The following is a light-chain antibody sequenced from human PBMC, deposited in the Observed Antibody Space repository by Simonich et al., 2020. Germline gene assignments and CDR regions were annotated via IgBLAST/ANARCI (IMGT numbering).Light chain of an antibody. CDR1: RRDVGGYNY. CDR2: DVS. CDR3: SSYTSSSTWV. J-gene: IGLJ3*02. V-gene: IGLV2-14*01. Sequence: QSALTQPASVSGSPGQSITISCTGTRRDVGGYNYVSWYQQHPCKAPQLMIYDVSKRPSGVSNRFSGSKSGNTASLTISGLQAEDEADYYCSSYTSSSTWVFGGGTKLTVL.